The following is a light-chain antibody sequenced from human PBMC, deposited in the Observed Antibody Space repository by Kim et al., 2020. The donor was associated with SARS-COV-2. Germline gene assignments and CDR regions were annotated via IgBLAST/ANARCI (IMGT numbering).Light chain of an antibody. J-gene: IGLJ3*02. CDR3: QVWDSSSDQWV. V-gene: IGLV3-21*04. Sequence: SYELTQPPSVSEAPGKTATITCGGDDIGTKSVHWYQQKPGQAPVLVIYYDTDRPSGIPERFSASNSGNTATLTVSRVEAGDEADYYCQVWDSSSDQWVFG. CDR2: YDT. CDR1: DIGTKS.